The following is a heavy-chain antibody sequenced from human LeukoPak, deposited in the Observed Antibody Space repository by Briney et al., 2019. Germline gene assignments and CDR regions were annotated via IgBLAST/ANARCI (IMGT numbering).Heavy chain of an antibody. CDR2: IKQDGSEK. J-gene: IGHJ4*02. V-gene: IGHV3-7*01. CDR1: GFTFSSYN. D-gene: IGHD3-22*01. Sequence: PGGSLRLSCVASGFTFSSYNMNWVSQAPGKGLEWVANIKQDGSEKYYVDSVKGRFTISRDNAKNSLYLQMNSLRAEGTAVYYCARGFLYYYDSSGYDYWGQGTLVTVSS. CDR3: ARGFLYYYDSSGYDY.